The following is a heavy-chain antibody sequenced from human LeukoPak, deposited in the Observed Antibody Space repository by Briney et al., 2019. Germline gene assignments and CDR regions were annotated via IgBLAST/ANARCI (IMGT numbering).Heavy chain of an antibody. V-gene: IGHV3-23*01. Sequence: GGSLRLFCVASGFTFSSYAMSWVRQAPGKGLEWVSAIIGSGSSTYYADSVKGRFTISRDNSKNTLLLQMNSLRAEDTAVYYCAKDRAQQLVLDFWGQGTLVTVSS. CDR1: GFTFSSYA. CDR2: IIGSGSST. J-gene: IGHJ4*02. D-gene: IGHD6-13*01. CDR3: AKDRAQQLVLDF.